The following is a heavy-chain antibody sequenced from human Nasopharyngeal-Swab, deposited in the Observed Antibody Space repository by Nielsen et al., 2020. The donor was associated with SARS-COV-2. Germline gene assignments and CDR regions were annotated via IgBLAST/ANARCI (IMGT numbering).Heavy chain of an antibody. V-gene: IGHV3-7*01. J-gene: IGHJ4*02. Sequence: GESLKISCAASGFTFSSYWMSRVRQAPGKGLEWVANIKQDGSEKYYVDSVKGRFTISRDNAKNSLYPQMNSLRAEDTAVYYCARDPAAITIFGVVIIGSRSYYFDYWGQGTLVTVSS. CDR3: ARDPAAITIFGVVIIGSRSYYFDY. D-gene: IGHD3-3*01. CDR1: GFTFSSYW. CDR2: IKQDGSEK.